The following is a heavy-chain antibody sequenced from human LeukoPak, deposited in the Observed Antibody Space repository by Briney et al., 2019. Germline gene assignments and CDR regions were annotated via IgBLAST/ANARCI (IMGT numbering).Heavy chain of an antibody. D-gene: IGHD6-6*01. CDR2: IKLDGSEK. CDR3: TRNRWEYSSSPAKYYYCGMDV. Sequence: PGGSLRLSCAASGFTFSNHWMSWVRQAPGKGLEWVANIKLDGSEKNYVDSVKGRFTISRDNARNSLYLQMNSLRAEDTAVYYCTRNRWEYSSSPAKYYYCGMDVWGQGTTVTVSS. V-gene: IGHV3-7*01. CDR1: GFTFSNHW. J-gene: IGHJ6*02.